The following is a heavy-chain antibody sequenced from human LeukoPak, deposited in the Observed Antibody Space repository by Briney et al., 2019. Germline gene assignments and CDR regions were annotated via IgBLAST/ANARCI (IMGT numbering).Heavy chain of an antibody. Sequence: GGSLRLSCAASGFTFSSYDMTWVRQAPGRGLEWVSSIRPSGDNTYYGDSVKGRFTISRDNSKNTLYLQMNSLRAEDTAVYYCAKQTNYYDSSGYRYFDYWGQGTLVTVSS. D-gene: IGHD3-22*01. CDR2: IRPSGDNT. V-gene: IGHV3-23*01. CDR3: AKQTNYYDSSGYRYFDY. CDR1: GFTFSSYD. J-gene: IGHJ4*02.